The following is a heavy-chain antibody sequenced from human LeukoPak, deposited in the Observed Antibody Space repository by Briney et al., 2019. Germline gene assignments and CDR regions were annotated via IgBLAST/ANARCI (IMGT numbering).Heavy chain of an antibody. CDR3: AKDPSTIYGDFYFDY. V-gene: IGHV3-21*04. CDR1: GFTFSSYS. Sequence: SGGSLRLSCAASGFTFSSYSMNWVRQAPGKGLEWVSSISSSSSYIYYADSVKGRFTISRDNAKNSLYLQMNSLRAEDTAVYYCAKDPSTIYGDFYFDYWGQGTLVTVSS. J-gene: IGHJ4*02. D-gene: IGHD4-17*01. CDR2: ISSSSSYI.